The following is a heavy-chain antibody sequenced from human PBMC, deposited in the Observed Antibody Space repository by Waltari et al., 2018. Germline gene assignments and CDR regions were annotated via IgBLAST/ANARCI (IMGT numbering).Heavy chain of an antibody. D-gene: IGHD3-10*01. V-gene: IGHV4-4*07. J-gene: IGHJ2*01. CDR1: GGSISSYY. Sequence: QVQLQESGPGLVKPSETLSLTCTVSGGSISSYYWSWIRQPAGKGLEWIGRIYTSGSTNYNPSRKSRVTMSVDTSKNQFSLKLSSVTAADTAVYYCARDSRLLLWFGELSSYRWYFDLWGRGTLVTVSS. CDR2: IYTSGST. CDR3: ARDSRLLLWFGELSSYRWYFDL.